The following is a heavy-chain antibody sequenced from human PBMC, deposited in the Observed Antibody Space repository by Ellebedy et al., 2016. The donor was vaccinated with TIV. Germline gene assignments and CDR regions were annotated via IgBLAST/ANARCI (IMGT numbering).Heavy chain of an antibody. CDR3: ARDQDYGGLFDY. Sequence: ASVKVSXKASGYTFTSYYMHWVRQAPGQGLEWMGIINPSGGSTSYAQKFQGRVTMTTDTSTSTAYMELRSLRSDDTAVYYCARDQDYGGLFDYWGQGTLVTVSS. CDR2: INPSGGST. J-gene: IGHJ4*02. CDR1: GYTFTSYY. D-gene: IGHD4/OR15-4a*01. V-gene: IGHV1-46*01.